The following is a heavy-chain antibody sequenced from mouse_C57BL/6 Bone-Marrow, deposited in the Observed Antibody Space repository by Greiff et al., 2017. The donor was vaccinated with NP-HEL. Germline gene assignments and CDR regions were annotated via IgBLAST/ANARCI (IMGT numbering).Heavy chain of an antibody. V-gene: IGHV1-18*01. J-gene: IGHJ4*01. Sequence: VQLQQSGPELVKPGASVKIPCKASGYTFTDYNMDWVKQSHGKSLEWIGDINPNNGGTIYNQKFKGKATLTVDKSSSTAYMELRSLTSEDTAVYYCARSHLGPSYAMDYWGQGTSVTVSS. CDR3: ARSHLGPSYAMDY. CDR2: INPNNGGT. CDR1: GYTFTDYN.